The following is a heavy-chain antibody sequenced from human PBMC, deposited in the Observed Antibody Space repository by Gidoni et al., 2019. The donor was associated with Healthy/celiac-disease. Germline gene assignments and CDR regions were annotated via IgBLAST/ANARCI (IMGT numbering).Heavy chain of an antibody. D-gene: IGHD5-18*01. CDR3: ARSGYSYGQYYYYYYGMDV. J-gene: IGHJ6*02. V-gene: IGHV5-10-1*01. Sequence: EVQLVQSGAEVKTPGESLRISCKGSGYSFTSYWISWVRQMPGKGLEWMGRIDPSDSYTNYSPSFQGHVTISADKSISTAYLQWSSLKASDTAMYYCARSGYSYGQYYYYYYGMDVWGQGTTVTVSS. CDR1: GYSFTSYW. CDR2: IDPSDSYT.